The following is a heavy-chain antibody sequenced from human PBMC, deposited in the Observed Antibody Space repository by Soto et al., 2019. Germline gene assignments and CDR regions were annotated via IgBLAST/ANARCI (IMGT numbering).Heavy chain of an antibody. CDR1: GFTFSSYG. CDR3: AKDTELQAYYYYYGMDV. J-gene: IGHJ6*02. Sequence: GGSLRLSCASPGFTFSSYGMHWVRQAPGKGLEWVAVISYDGSNKYYADSVKGRFTISRDNSKNTLYLQMSSLKPEDTAVYYCAKDTELQAYYYYYGMDVWVQGTAVTVSS. V-gene: IGHV3-30*18. CDR2: ISYDGSNK. D-gene: IGHD1-7*01.